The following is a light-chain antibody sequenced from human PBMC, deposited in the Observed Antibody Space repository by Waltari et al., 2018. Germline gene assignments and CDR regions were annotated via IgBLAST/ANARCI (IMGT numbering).Light chain of an antibody. V-gene: IGKV1-6*01. J-gene: IGKJ1*01. CDR2: AAS. CDR1: RDIRND. CDR3: HQYNNGPPGT. Sequence: TQLTQSPSSLSASLGDRVTLTCLANRDIRNDLGWYKVQPGKAPKVLVYAASILHTGVPSGFSGSGSGTDFTLTISSLQSEDFAVYYCHQYNNGPPGTFGLGTKVESK.